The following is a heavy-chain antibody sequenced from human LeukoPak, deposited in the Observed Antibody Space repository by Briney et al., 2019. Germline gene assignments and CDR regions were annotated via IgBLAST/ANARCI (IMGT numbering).Heavy chain of an antibody. D-gene: IGHD4-17*01. J-gene: IGHJ5*02. CDR2: ITGSHGRT. CDR1: GFTFSSFA. CDR3: TKDPNGDFVGAFDP. V-gene: IGHV3-23*01. Sequence: GGSLRLSCEASGFTFSSFAMTWVRQAPGKGLEWVSSITGSHGRTYNTDSVKGRFTISRDNSQNTLYLQMNSLRAEDTAVYYCTKDPNGDFVGAFDPWGPGTLVTVSS.